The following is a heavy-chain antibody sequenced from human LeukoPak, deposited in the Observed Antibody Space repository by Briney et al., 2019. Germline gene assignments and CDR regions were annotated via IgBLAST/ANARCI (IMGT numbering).Heavy chain of an antibody. CDR1: GYSLTELS. D-gene: IGHD1-26*01. V-gene: IGHV1-24*01. J-gene: IGHJ4*02. CDR2: FDPEDGET. CDR3: ATVDRELLHFDY. Sequence: ASVKVSCKVSGYSLTELSMDWVRQAPGKGLEWMGGFDPEDGETIYAQKFQGRVTMTEDTSTDTAYMELSSLRSEDTAVYYCATVDRELLHFDYWGQGTLVTVSS.